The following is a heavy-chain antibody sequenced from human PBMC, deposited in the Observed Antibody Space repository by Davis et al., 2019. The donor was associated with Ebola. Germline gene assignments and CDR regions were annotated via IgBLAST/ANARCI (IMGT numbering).Heavy chain of an antibody. CDR1: GFTFSSYS. V-gene: IGHV3-48*02. CDR3: ASGGSSTWTTFHY. Sequence: GESLKISCAASGFTFSSYSMNWVCQAPGKGLEWVSYISSGSSTIYYADSVKGRFTISRDNAKNSLYLQMSSLRDEDTAVYYCASGGSSTWTTFHYWGQGTLVTVSS. CDR2: ISSGSSTI. D-gene: IGHD1-26*01. J-gene: IGHJ4*02.